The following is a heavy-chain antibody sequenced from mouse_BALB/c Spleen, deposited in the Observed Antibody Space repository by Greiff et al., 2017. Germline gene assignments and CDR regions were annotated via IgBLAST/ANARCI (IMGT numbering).Heavy chain of an antibody. CDR1: GYTFTSYY. CDR2: INPSNGGT. V-gene: IGHV1S81*02. CDR3: TRGREYFDY. Sequence: QVQLQQPGAELVKPGASVKLSCKASGYTFTSYYMYWVKPRPGQGLEWIGGINPSNGGTNFNEKFKSKATLTVDKSSSTAYMQLSSLTSEDSAVYYCTRGREYFDYWGQGTTLTVSS. J-gene: IGHJ2*01.